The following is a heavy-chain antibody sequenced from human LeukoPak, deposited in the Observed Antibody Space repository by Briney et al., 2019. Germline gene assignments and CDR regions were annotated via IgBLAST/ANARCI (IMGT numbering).Heavy chain of an antibody. Sequence: SETLSLTCGVYGGSFSGYYWSWIRQPPGKGLEWIGEINHSGSTNYNPSLKSRVTISVDTSKSQFSLKLSSVTAADTAVYYCARGKVFGVVRHYYYYYYMDVWGKGTTVTVSS. CDR1: GGSFSGYY. CDR3: ARGKVFGVVRHYYYYYYMDV. D-gene: IGHD3-3*01. J-gene: IGHJ6*03. V-gene: IGHV4-34*01. CDR2: INHSGST.